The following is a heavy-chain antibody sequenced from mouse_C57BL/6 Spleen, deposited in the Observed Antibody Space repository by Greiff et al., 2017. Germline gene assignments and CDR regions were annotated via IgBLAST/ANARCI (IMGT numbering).Heavy chain of an antibody. Sequence: QVQLQQSGSELVRPGASVTLSCKASGYTFTDYEMHWVKQTPVHGLEWIGAIDPETGSTAYNQKFKGKAILTADKSSSTAYMELRSLTSEDSAVYYCTRSFAYWGQGTLVTVSA. CDR3: TRSFAY. V-gene: IGHV1-15*01. J-gene: IGHJ3*01. CDR2: IDPETGST. CDR1: GYTFTDYE.